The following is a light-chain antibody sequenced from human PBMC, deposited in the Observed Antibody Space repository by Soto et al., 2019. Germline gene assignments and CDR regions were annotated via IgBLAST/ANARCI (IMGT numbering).Light chain of an antibody. J-gene: IGLJ1*01. V-gene: IGLV1-47*01. CDR2: RNN. CDR1: TSNIGSNY. Sequence: QSVLTHPPSASGTPWQGVTISCSGSTSNIGSNYVYWYQQLPGTAPKLLIYRNNQRPSGVPDRFSGSKSGTSASLAISGLRSDDEADYFCATWDDSLNGFYVFGTGTKATVL. CDR3: ATWDDSLNGFYV.